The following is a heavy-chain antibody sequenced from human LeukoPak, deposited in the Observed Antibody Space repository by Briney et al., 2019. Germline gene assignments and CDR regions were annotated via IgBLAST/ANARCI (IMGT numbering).Heavy chain of an antibody. CDR2: IYYSGST. CDR3: ARSQLERRSGFDS. V-gene: IGHV4-59*08. D-gene: IGHD1-1*01. CDR1: GGSMSNFY. J-gene: IGHJ4*02. Sequence: SETLSLTCIVSGGSMSNFYWRWIRQPPGKGLEWIGYIYYSGSTSYTPSLKSRVTISVDTSNNQFSLNLSSLTAADTAVYYCARSQLERRSGFDSWGQGTLVTVSS.